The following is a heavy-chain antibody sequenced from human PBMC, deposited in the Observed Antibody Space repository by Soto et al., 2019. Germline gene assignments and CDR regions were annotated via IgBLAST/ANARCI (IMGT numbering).Heavy chain of an antibody. CDR3: ARGGHVVVVTAALDY. CDR1: GDTFTDYY. CDR2: VNPSGGHT. V-gene: IGHV1-46*01. Sequence: QVQLMQSGAEVKKPGASVKVSCKASGDTFTDYYIHWVRQAPGQGLEWMGTVNPSGGHTTYAQHFLGRGTXTRDPSXXTLYMELTSLTSDDTAIYYCARGGHVVVVTAALDYWGQGTLVTVSS. D-gene: IGHD2-21*02. J-gene: IGHJ4*02.